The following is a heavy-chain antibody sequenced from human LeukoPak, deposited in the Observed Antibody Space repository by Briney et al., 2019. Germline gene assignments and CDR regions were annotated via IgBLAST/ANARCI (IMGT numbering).Heavy chain of an antibody. CDR2: ISGSGGST. D-gene: IGHD3-22*01. Sequence: PGGSLRLSCAASGFTFSSYAMSWVRQAPGKGLEWVSAISGSGGSTYYADSVKGRFTISRDNSKNTLYLQMNSLRAEDTAVYYCALPRHYYDSSGYYYAGEYFQHWGQGTLVTVSS. J-gene: IGHJ1*01. CDR1: GFTFSSYA. V-gene: IGHV3-23*01. CDR3: ALPRHYYDSSGYYYAGEYFQH.